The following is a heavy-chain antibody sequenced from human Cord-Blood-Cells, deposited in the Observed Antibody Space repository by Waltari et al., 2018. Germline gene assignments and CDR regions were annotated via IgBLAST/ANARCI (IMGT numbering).Heavy chain of an antibody. V-gene: IGHV1-8*03. J-gene: IGHJ3*02. CDR1: GYTFTSYD. D-gene: IGHD3-3*01. Sequence: QVQLVQSGAEVKKPGASVKVSCKASGYTFTSYDINWVRQATGQGLEWMGWMNPNSGNTGYAQKFQGRVTITRNTSISTAYMELSSLRSEDTAMYYCARWYDFWSGYYAFDIWGQGTMVTVSS. CDR2: MNPNSGNT. CDR3: ARWYDFWSGYYAFDI.